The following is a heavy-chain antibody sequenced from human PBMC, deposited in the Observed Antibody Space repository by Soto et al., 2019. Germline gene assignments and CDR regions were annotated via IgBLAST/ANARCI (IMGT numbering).Heavy chain of an antibody. CDR2: ISSSGDTI. V-gene: IGHV3-48*03. D-gene: IGHD3-22*01. CDR3: VRDWGNYYDNSGADAFDI. J-gene: IGHJ3*02. Sequence: VQLVESGGGLGQPGGSLRLSCAASGFTFSRYEMNWVRQAPGKGLEWVSYISSSGDTIYYADSVKGRFTISRDNAKNSLHLQMNSLRAEDTAVYCCVRDWGNYYDNSGADAFDIWGQGTKVIVTP. CDR1: GFTFSRYE.